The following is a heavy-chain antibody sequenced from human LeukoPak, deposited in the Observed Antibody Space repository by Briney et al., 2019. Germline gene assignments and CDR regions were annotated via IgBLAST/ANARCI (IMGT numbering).Heavy chain of an antibody. D-gene: IGHD3-3*01. CDR2: ISAYNGNT. J-gene: IGHJ5*02. V-gene: IGHV1-18*01. Sequence: ASVKVSCKASGYTFTSYGISWVRQAPGQGLEWMGWISAYNGNTNYAQKLQGRVTMTTDTSTSTAYMELRSLRSDDTAVYYCARDVLRSLEWSEGRKNWFDPWGQGTLVTVSS. CDR3: ARDVLRSLEWSEGRKNWFDP. CDR1: GYTFTSYG.